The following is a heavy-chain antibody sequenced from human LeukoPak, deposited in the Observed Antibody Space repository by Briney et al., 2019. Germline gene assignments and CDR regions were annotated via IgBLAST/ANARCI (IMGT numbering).Heavy chain of an antibody. Sequence: GGSLRLSCAASGFTFSSYSMNWVRQAPGKGLEWVSSISSSSSYIYYADSVKGRFTTSRDNAKNSLYLQMNSLRAEDTAVYYCARAEYYDFWSGYYSYAYFDYWGQGTLVTVSS. V-gene: IGHV3-21*01. CDR1: GFTFSSYS. D-gene: IGHD3-3*01. J-gene: IGHJ4*02. CDR2: ISSSSSYI. CDR3: ARAEYYDFWSGYYSYAYFDY.